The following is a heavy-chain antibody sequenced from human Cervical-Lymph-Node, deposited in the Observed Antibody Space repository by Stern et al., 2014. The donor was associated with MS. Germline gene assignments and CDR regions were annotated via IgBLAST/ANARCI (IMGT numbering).Heavy chain of an antibody. V-gene: IGHV3-74*02. CDR2: INGDGSST. CDR3: VRRHDSVGCFAH. CDR1: GFTFSDYW. Sequence: EVQLVESGGGLVQPGGSLRLSCVASGFTFSDYWMHWVRHAPGQGLVWVSRINGDGSSTNYAVSVKGRFTSARDNAKNTLYLQMNSLRAEDAAVYYWVRRHDSVGCFAHWGQGTLVTVSS. D-gene: IGHD3-22*01. J-gene: IGHJ4*02.